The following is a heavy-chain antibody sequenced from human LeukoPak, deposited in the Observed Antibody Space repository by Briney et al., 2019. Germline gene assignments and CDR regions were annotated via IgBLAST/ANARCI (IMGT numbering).Heavy chain of an antibody. Sequence: PGGSLRLSCAASGFTFSSYEMNWVRQAPGKGLEWVSYISTSGSTIYYADSVKGRFTISRDNTKNSLYLQMNSLRAEDTAVYYCAREGPASWTNYFDYWGQGTLVTVSS. CDR2: ISTSGSTI. CDR3: AREGPASWTNYFDY. V-gene: IGHV3-48*03. J-gene: IGHJ4*02. CDR1: GFTFSSYE. D-gene: IGHD2-2*01.